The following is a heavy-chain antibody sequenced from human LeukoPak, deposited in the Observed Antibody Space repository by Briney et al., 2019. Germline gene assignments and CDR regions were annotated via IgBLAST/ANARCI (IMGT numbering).Heavy chain of an antibody. CDR2: IMQDGSEK. CDR1: GFTFNSCW. V-gene: IGHV3-7*05. CDR3: ARGIAATGTDLDY. Sequence: GGSLRLSCAASGFTFNSCWMTWVRQAPGEGLEWVANIMQDGSEKNYGDSVRGRFTISRDNAKNSLYLQMNSLRAEDTAVYYCARGIAATGTDLDYWGQGTLVTVSS. D-gene: IGHD6-13*01. J-gene: IGHJ4*02.